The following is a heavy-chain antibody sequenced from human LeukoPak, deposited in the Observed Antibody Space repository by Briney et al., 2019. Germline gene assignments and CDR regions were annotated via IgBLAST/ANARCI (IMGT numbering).Heavy chain of an antibody. D-gene: IGHD4-23*01. CDR2: ITISSRYI. Sequence: GGSLRISCAASGFTFSSYTMNWVRQAPGKGLEWVSSITISSRYIYHADSVKGRFTISRDNAKNSLYLQMNSLRAEDTAVYYCARDYGGNSDYWGQGTLVTVSS. V-gene: IGHV3-21*01. J-gene: IGHJ4*02. CDR1: GFTFSSYT. CDR3: ARDYGGNSDY.